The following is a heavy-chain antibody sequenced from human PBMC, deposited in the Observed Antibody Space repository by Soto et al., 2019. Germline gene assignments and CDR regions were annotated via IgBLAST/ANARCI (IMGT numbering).Heavy chain of an antibody. D-gene: IGHD5-18*01. V-gene: IGHV4-61*08. Sequence: SETLSLTCTVSGGSISSGGYYWSWIRQHPGKGLEGIGYIYYSGSTNYNPSLKSRVTISVDTSKNQFSLKLSSVTAADTAVYYCARVRRSDYGYDRSHHYYYYGMDVWGQGTTVTVSS. CDR3: ARVRRSDYGYDRSHHYYYYGMDV. J-gene: IGHJ6*02. CDR2: IYYSGST. CDR1: GGSISSGGYY.